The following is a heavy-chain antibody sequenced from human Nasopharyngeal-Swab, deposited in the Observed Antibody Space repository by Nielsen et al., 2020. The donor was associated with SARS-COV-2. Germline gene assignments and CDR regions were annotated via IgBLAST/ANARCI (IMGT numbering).Heavy chain of an antibody. V-gene: IGHV1-2*02. CDR2: INPNSGGT. J-gene: IGHJ6*02. CDR3: ARDGSPLYGMDV. CDR1: GYTFTGYY. Sequence: ASVKVSCKASGYTFTGYYMHWVRQAPGQGLEWMGWINPNSGGTNYAQKFQGRVTMTRDTSNSTAYMELSRLRSGDTAVYYCARDGSPLYGMDVWGQGTTVTVSS.